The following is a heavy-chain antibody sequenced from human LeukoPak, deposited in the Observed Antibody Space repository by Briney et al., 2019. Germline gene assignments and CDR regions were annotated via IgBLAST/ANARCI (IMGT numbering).Heavy chain of an antibody. J-gene: IGHJ6*02. D-gene: IGHD3-10*01. CDR2: SYDGSNN. V-gene: IGHV3-30*01. CDR3: ARETGSGYYYYYGMDV. Sequence: SYDGSNNYYPASVKGRFTISRDNSKNTLYLQMNSLRAEDTAVYYCARETGSGYYYYYGMDVWGQGTTVTVSS.